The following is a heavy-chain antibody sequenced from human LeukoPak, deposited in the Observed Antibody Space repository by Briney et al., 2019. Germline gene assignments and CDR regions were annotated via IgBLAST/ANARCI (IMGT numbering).Heavy chain of an antibody. CDR3: AREGVPDF. D-gene: IGHD2-8*01. CDR1: GFTFRSYW. Sequence: GGSLRLSCAASGFTFRSYWMSWARQAPGKGLEWVANIKKDQSEKYYADSVKGRFTISRDNAKKSLYLQMDSLRVEDTAIYYCAREGVPDFWGQGTLVTVSS. J-gene: IGHJ4*02. CDR2: IKKDQSEK. V-gene: IGHV3-7*01.